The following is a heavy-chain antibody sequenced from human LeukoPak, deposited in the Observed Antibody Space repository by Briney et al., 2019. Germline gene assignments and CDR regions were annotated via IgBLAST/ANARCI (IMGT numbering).Heavy chain of an antibody. Sequence: GASVKVSCKASGFALTTYNIVWLRQAPGQGLEWMGWINPNSGGTNYAQKFQGRVTMTRDTSISTAYMELSRLRSDDTAVYYCARSSVVRGVMLSWSKEFDYWGQGTLVTVSS. CDR1: GFALTTYN. CDR3: ARSSVVRGVMLSWSKEFDY. J-gene: IGHJ4*02. CDR2: INPNSGGT. D-gene: IGHD3-10*01. V-gene: IGHV1-2*02.